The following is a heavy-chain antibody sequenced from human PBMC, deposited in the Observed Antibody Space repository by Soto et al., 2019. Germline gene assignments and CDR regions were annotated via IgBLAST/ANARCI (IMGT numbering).Heavy chain of an antibody. CDR2: INPKSGGT. J-gene: IGHJ4*02. V-gene: IGHV1-2*02. CDR3: ARDVYGGQSDKVLDY. D-gene: IGHD4-17*01. CDR1: GYTFSAYY. Sequence: QVQLVQSGAEVKKPGASIKVSCKASGYTFSAYYIHWVRQAPGQGLEWMGWINPKSGGTNNAQKFQGRVTMTSDTSISTASMELSRLTSDDTAVYYCARDVYGGQSDKVLDYWGQGTLVSVSS.